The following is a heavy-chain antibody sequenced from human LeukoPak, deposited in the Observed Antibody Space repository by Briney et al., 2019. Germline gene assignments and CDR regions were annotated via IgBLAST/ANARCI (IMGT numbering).Heavy chain of an antibody. J-gene: IGHJ4*02. CDR3: ARVRVVVVPAAYYFDY. D-gene: IGHD2-2*01. CDR2: ISAYNGNT. CDR1: GYTFTSYG. Sequence: GASVKVSCKASGYTFTSYGISWVRQAPGQGLEWMGWISAYNGNTNYAQKLQGRVTMTTDTSMSTAYMELRSLRSDDTAVYYCARVRVVVVPAAYYFDYWGQGTLVTVSS. V-gene: IGHV1-18*01.